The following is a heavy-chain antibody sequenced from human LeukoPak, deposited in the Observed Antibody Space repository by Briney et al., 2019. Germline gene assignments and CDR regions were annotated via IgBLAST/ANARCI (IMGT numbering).Heavy chain of an antibody. CDR1: GFTFNTYA. CDR3: ANLLGATGGDY. V-gene: IGHV3-23*01. J-gene: IGHJ4*02. CDR2: ISGSGGST. D-gene: IGHD1-26*01. Sequence: GSLRLSCAGSGFTFNTYAMSWVRQAPGKGLEWLSTISGSGGSTYYADSVKGRSTISRDNSKKTVYLQMNSLRAEDTAVYYCANLLGATGGDYWGQGTLVTVSS.